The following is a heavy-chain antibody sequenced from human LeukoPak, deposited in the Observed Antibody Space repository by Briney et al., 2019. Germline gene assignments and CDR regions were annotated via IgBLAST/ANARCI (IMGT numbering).Heavy chain of an antibody. J-gene: IGHJ4*02. Sequence: PGGSLRLSCAASGFTFINYNMNWVRQAPGKGLEWVSYISSSSSTIYYADSVKGRFTISRDNAKNSLCLQMNSLRAEDTAVYYCASLYGEILDYWGQGTLVTVSS. D-gene: IGHD4-17*01. V-gene: IGHV3-48*01. CDR3: ASLYGEILDY. CDR1: GFTFINYN. CDR2: ISSSSSTI.